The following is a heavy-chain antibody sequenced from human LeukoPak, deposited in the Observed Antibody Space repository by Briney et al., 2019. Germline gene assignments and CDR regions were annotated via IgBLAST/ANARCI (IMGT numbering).Heavy chain of an antibody. D-gene: IGHD3-22*01. Sequence: SETLSLTCAVCGGSFSGYYWSWIRQPPGKGLEWIGEINHSGSTNYNPSLKSRVTISVDTSKNQFSLKLSSVTAADTAVYYCAREVVVITRSYYYYGMDVWGQGTTVTVSS. V-gene: IGHV4-34*01. CDR2: INHSGST. CDR3: AREVVVITRSYYYYGMDV. CDR1: GGSFSGYY. J-gene: IGHJ6*02.